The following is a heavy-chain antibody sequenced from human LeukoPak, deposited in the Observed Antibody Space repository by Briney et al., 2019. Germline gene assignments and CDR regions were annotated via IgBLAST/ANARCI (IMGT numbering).Heavy chain of an antibody. D-gene: IGHD2-21*01. CDR1: GFTFSNYG. CDR3: ARGGPYVASAAWFDS. J-gene: IGHJ5*01. V-gene: IGHV1-18*01. CDR2: ISAYNGNT. Sequence: ASVKVSCKASGFTFSNYGFTWVRQAPGQGLEWMGWISAYNGNTNYAQRLQGRVTMTTDTSTNTAYMELRSLRSDDTAVYYCARGGPYVASAAWFDSWGQGTLVTVSS.